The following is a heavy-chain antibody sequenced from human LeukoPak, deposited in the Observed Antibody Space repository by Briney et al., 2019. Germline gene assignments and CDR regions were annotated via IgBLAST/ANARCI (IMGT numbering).Heavy chain of an antibody. J-gene: IGHJ6*04. Sequence: GRSLRLSCAASGFTFSSYAMHWVRQAPGKGLEWVAVISYDGSNKYYADSVKGRFTISRDNSKNTLYLQMNSLRAEDTAVYYCARVYCSSTSCSPLAIYYCYGMDVWGKGTTVTVSS. D-gene: IGHD2-2*01. CDR1: GFTFSSYA. CDR3: ARVYCSSTSCSPLAIYYCYGMDV. V-gene: IGHV3-30*04. CDR2: ISYDGSNK.